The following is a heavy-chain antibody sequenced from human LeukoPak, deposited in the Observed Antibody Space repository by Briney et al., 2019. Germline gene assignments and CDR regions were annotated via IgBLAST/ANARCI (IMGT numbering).Heavy chain of an antibody. CDR2: IYYSGST. CDR3: ARQPSGTAAFDI. D-gene: IGHD1/OR15-1a*01. Sequence: SETLSLTCTVSGGSISSGTYYWGWIRQPPGKGLEWIGSIYYSGSTSYNPSLKSRVTISVDTSKNQFSLKLTSVAAADTAIYYCARQPSGTAAFDIWGQGTMVTVSS. V-gene: IGHV4-39*01. J-gene: IGHJ3*02. CDR1: GGSISSGTYY.